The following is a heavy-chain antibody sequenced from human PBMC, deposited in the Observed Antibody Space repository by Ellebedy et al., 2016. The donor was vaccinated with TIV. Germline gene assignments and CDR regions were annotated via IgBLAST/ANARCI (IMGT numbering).Heavy chain of an antibody. CDR1: GFTFSRDG. J-gene: IGHJ5*02. V-gene: IGHV3-33*01. D-gene: IGHD3-3*01. CDR2: IWHDGSKK. CDR3: ARDWSGYFDP. Sequence: GESLKISCAASGFTFSRDGMHWFRKAPGKGLEWVALIWHDGSKKYYADSVKGRFTISRDNSKNTLYLQMNSLRAEDTAVYYCARDWSGYFDPWGQGTLVTVSS.